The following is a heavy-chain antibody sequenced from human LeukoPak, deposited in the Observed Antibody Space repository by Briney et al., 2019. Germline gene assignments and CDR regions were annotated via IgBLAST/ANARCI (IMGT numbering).Heavy chain of an antibody. Sequence: SETLSLTCTVSGGSISSSSYYWGWIRQPPGKGLEWIGSIYYSRSTYYNPSLKSRVTISVDTSKNQFSLKLSSVTAADTAVYYCASRTYYYDSSGYRLAEYFQHWGQGTLVSVSS. CDR3: ASRTYYYDSSGYRLAEYFQH. V-gene: IGHV4-39*07. CDR2: IYYSRST. CDR1: GGSISSSSYY. J-gene: IGHJ1*01. D-gene: IGHD3-22*01.